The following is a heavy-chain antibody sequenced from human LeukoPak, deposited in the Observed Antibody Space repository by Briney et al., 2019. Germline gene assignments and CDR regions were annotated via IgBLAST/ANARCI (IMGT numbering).Heavy chain of an antibody. CDR3: VRDGILFSNGWHSSYFDY. CDR2: ISYDGRVQ. Sequence: GGSLRLSCAASLFTFANYAIHWVRQAPGKGLEWVAVISYDGRVQYYADSVKGRFTISRDNSKNTLFLQMNSLRAEDTAIYYCVRDGILFSNGWHSSYFDYWGHGTLVTVSS. V-gene: IGHV3-30*04. D-gene: IGHD6-19*01. J-gene: IGHJ4*01. CDR1: LFTFANYA.